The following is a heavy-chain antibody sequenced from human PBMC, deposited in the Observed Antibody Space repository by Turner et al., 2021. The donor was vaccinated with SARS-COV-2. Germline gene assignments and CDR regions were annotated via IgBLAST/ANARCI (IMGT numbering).Heavy chain of an antibody. D-gene: IGHD2-15*01. CDR1: GFNFNSYT. V-gene: IGHV3-21*01. J-gene: IGHJ4*02. Sequence: EVRLVESGGCLFKPGEALRRPCDASGFNFNSYTMSWFRQAQGRGLEWVASITSRSSDLRYADSVRGRVTISRDNVKESVVLQMSSLRIEDTAMYYCVRQVAIGRNYWGQGTLVTVSS. CDR2: ITSRSSDL. CDR3: VRQVAIGRNY.